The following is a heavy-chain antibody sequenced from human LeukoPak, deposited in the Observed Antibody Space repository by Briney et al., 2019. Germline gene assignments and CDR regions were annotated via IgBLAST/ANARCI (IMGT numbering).Heavy chain of an antibody. Sequence: SEPLSLPCTVSGGPITNYYWIWLRQPAGKGLEWLGHIYSSGSTNYNPSLNSRVTMPLDTPKNHSSLTLTPLTAADTAVYYCARTSPKNGAFDLWGQGTMVTVSS. J-gene: IGHJ3*01. V-gene: IGHV4-4*07. CDR3: ARTSPKNGAFDL. CDR2: IYSSGST. D-gene: IGHD2-8*01. CDR1: GGPITNYY.